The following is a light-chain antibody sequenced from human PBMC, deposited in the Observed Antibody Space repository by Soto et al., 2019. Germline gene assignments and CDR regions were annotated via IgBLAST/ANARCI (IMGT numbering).Light chain of an antibody. CDR3: QQTYKTPLT. J-gene: IGKJ1*01. Sequence: DIQITQSPSSLCACLGDIVTITCRASQSISNYLNWYQERPGKAPKLLIYLASSLSSGVPSKFSGSGSVTDFTLTISVLQPEDSATYYCQQTYKTPLTFGQGTKVDIK. V-gene: IGKV1-39*01. CDR1: QSISNY. CDR2: LAS.